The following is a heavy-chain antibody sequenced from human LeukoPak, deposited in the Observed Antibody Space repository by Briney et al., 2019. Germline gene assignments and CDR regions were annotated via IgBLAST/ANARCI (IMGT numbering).Heavy chain of an antibody. Sequence: SETLSLTCAVYGGSFSGYYWSWIRQPPGKGLEWIGEINHSGSTNYNPSLKSRVTISVDTSKNQFSLKLSSVTAADTAVYYCARGRGARPPLGYYYYMDVWGKGTTVTVSS. CDR3: ARGRGARPPLGYYYYMDV. D-gene: IGHD6-6*01. CDR2: INHSGST. CDR1: GGSFSGYY. V-gene: IGHV4-34*01. J-gene: IGHJ6*03.